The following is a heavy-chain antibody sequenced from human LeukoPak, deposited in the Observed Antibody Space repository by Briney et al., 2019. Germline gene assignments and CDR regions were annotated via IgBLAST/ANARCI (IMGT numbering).Heavy chain of an antibody. J-gene: IGHJ5*02. CDR3: ARDGVGSSSWTPNWFDP. CDR1: GFTFSSYE. Sequence: GGSLRLSCAASGFTFSSYEMNWVRQAPGKGLEWVSYISSSGSTIYYADSVKGRFTISRDNAKNSLYLQMNSLRAEDTAVYYCARDGVGSSSWTPNWFDPWGQGTLVIVTS. V-gene: IGHV3-48*03. D-gene: IGHD6-13*01. CDR2: ISSSGSTI.